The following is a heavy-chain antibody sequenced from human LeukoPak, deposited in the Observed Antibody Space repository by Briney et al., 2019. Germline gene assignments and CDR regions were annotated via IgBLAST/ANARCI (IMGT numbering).Heavy chain of an antibody. CDR3: ARTYDGYGGGNFDY. V-gene: IGHV4-34*01. CDR2: INHSGST. CDR1: GGSFSGYY. J-gene: IGHJ4*02. Sequence: SETLSLTCAVYGGSFSGYYWSWIRQPPGKGLEWIGEINHSGSTNYNPSLKSRVTISVDTSKNQFSLKLSSVTAADTAVYYCARTYDGYGGGNFDYWGQGTLVPVSS. D-gene: IGHD5-18*01.